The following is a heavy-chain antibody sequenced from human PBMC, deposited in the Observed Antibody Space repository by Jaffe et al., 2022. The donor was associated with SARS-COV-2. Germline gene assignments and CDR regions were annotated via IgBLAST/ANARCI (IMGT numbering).Heavy chain of an antibody. CDR3: TTDRGSGPPFPSWYVSY. Sequence: EVQLVESGGGLVKPGGSLRLSCAASGFTFSNAWMSWVRQAPGKGLEWVGRIKSKTDGGTTDYAAPVKGRFTISRDDSKNTLYLQMNSLKTEDTAVYYCTTDRGSGPPFPSWYVSYWGQGTLVTVSS. J-gene: IGHJ4*02. V-gene: IGHV3-15*01. D-gene: IGHD6-13*01. CDR2: IKSKTDGGTT. CDR1: GFTFSNAW.